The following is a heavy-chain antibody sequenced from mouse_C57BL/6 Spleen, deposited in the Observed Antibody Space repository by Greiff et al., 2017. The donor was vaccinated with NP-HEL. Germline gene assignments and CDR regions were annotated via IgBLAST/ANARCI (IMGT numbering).Heavy chain of an antibody. CDR3: ARRRGGYYPMDY. J-gene: IGHJ4*01. D-gene: IGHD1-1*02. Sequence: QVQLQQPGAELVKPGASVKMSCKASGYTFTSYWITWVKQRPGQGLEWIGDIYPGSGSPNYNEKFKSKATLTVDTSSSTAYMQLSSLTSEDSAVYYCARRRGGYYPMDYWGQGTSVTVSS. CDR1: GYTFTSYW. CDR2: IYPGSGSP. V-gene: IGHV1-55*01.